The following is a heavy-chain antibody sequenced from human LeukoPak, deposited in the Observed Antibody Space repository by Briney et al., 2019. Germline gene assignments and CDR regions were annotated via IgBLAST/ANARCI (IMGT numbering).Heavy chain of an antibody. CDR3: ARDYGLGRLDY. CDR2: IYHSGNA. D-gene: IGHD7-27*01. J-gene: IGHJ4*02. V-gene: IGHV4-4*02. Sequence: SETLSLTCAVSGGSISSNNWWSWVRQPPGKGLEWIGEIYHSGNANYNPSLKTRVTISVDTSKNQFSLKLSSVTAADTAVYYCARDYGLGRLDYWGQGTLVTVSS. CDR1: GGSISSNNW.